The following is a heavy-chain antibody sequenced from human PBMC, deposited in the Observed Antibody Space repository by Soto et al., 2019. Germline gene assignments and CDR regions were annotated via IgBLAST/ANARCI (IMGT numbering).Heavy chain of an antibody. CDR2: IFHTGNT. CDR1: GDSFSSYY. V-gene: IGHV4-59*01. Sequence: SETLSLTCTVSGDSFSSYYWTWIRQPPGKRLEWVAYIFHTGNTNYNPSLKSRVTISVDTSKNQFSLKLRSVTPADTAVYYCAALDGALDYWGPGTLGTVS. CDR3: AALDGALDY. J-gene: IGHJ4*02. D-gene: IGHD3-10*01.